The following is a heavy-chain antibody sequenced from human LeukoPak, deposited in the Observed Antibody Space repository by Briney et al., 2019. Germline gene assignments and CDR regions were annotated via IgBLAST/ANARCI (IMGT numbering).Heavy chain of an antibody. CDR1: GYTFTTYG. CDR3: ARDRGPMFRGVLFSPHNWFDP. CDR2: ISGYNGNT. Sequence: ASVKVSCRTSGYTFTTYGINWVRQAPGQGLERMGWISGYNGNTKYAQRLQDRVSLTTDTSATTAYMELRSLRSDDTTIYYCARDRGPMFRGVLFSPHNWFDPWGQGTLVTVSS. V-gene: IGHV1-18*01. J-gene: IGHJ5*02. D-gene: IGHD3-10*01.